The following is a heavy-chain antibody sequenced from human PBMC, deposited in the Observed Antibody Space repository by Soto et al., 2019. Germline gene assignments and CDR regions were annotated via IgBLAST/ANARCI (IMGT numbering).Heavy chain of an antibody. Sequence: GASVKVSCKASGYTFTSSGLIWVRQAPGQGLEWMGWISAYSGNTNYAQKLQGRVTMTTDTSTSTAYMELRSLRSDDTAVYYCARDPPNHEGVWGQGTMVTVSS. J-gene: IGHJ3*01. V-gene: IGHV1-18*01. CDR2: ISAYSGNT. CDR3: ARDPPNHEGV. CDR1: GYTFTSSG.